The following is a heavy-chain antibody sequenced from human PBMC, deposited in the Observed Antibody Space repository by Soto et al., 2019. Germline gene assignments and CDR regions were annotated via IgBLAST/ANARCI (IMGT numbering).Heavy chain of an antibody. CDR2: VYYRGSI. CDR3: AIYRQNTYANSFDS. Sequence: SENLSLTYTVSGDSISSPDYYWSWIRQAPGKGLELIGYVYYRGSIYYTPSFESRVSISIDTSKNQFSLRLTSVTAADSAVYYCAIYRQNTYANSFDSSWQGPLLTVSS. D-gene: IGHD1-26*01. J-gene: IGHJ5*01. V-gene: IGHV4-30-4*01. CDR1: GDSISSPDYY.